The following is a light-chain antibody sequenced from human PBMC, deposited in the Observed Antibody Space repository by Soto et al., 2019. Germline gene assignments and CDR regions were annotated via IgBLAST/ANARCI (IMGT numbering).Light chain of an antibody. CDR3: QQYNSYSPRT. J-gene: IGKJ1*01. CDR1: QSISSW. CDR2: DAS. V-gene: IGKV1-5*01. Sequence: DIQMTQSASTLSASVGDRVTITCRASQSISSWLAWYQQKPGKAPKLLTYDASSLESGVPSRFSGSGSGTEFTLTISSLQPDDFATYYCQQYNSYSPRTFGQGTKVDIK.